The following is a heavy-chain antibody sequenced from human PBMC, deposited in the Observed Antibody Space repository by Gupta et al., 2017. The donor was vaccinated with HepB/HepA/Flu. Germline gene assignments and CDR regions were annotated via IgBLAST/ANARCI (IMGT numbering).Heavy chain of an antibody. Sequence: QVQLVESGGGVVQPGRSLRLSCAASGFTFSNYAMHWVRPAPGKGLEWVAVISYDGSNRYYSDSVKGRFTISRDNSKNTLYLQVNSLRAEDTAVYYCARDNRNSNYGPGYYFYGVDVWGQGTTVTVSS. CDR3: ARDNRNSNYGPGYYFYGVDV. CDR1: GFTFSNYA. V-gene: IGHV3-30-3*01. J-gene: IGHJ6*02. D-gene: IGHD4-11*01. CDR2: ISYDGSNR.